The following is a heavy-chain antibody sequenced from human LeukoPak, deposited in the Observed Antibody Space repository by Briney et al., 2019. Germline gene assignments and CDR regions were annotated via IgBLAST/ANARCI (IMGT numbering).Heavy chain of an antibody. D-gene: IGHD3-22*01. V-gene: IGHV1-18*04. CDR3: ARERPYYYGSSGYYY. CDR2: ISAYNGNT. J-gene: IGHJ4*02. CDR1: GYTFTGYY. Sequence: ASVKVSCKASGYTFTGYYMHWVRQAPGQGLEWMGWISAYNGNTNYAQKLQGRVTMTTDTSTSTAYMELRSLRSDDTAVYYCARERPYYYGSSGYYYWGQGTLVTVSS.